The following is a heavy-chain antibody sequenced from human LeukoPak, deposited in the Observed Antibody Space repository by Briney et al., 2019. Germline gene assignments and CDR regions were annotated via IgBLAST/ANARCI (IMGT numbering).Heavy chain of an antibody. CDR2: IYYSGTS. V-gene: IGHV4-59*01. D-gene: IGHD3-10*01. J-gene: IGHJ4*02. CDR1: GVSISSFY. Sequence: SETLSLTCSVSGVSISSFYWGWIRQPPGKGLEWIGYIYYSGTSNYNPSLKSRVTMSVDTSKNQFSLKLSSVTAADTAVYYCARGRYYYGPGSYYVDYWGQGTLATVSS. CDR3: ARGRYYYGPGSYYVDY.